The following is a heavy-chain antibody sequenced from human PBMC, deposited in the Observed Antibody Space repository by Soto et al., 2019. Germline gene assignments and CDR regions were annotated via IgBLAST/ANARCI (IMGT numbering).Heavy chain of an antibody. CDR2: INHSGST. V-gene: IGHV4-34*01. D-gene: IGHD2-15*01. J-gene: IGHJ4*02. CDR3: AREEPLLGGQYCSGGSCYGSFDY. CDR1: GGSFSGYY. Sequence: SETLSLTCAVYGGSFSGYYWSWIRQPPGKGLEWIGEINHSGSTNYNPSLKSRVTISVDTSKNQFSLKLSSVTAADTAVYYCAREEPLLGGQYCSGGSCYGSFDYWGQGTLVTVSS.